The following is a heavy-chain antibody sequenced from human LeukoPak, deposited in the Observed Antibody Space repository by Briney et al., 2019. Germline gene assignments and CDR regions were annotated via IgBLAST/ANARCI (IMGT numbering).Heavy chain of an antibody. Sequence: GGSLRLSCAASGFTFSSYAMSWVRQAPGKGLEWVSAISGSGGSTYYADSVKGRFTISRDNSKNTLYLQMNSLRAEDTAVYYCAKGRPPHDSSPDAFDIWGQGTMVTVSS. V-gene: IGHV3-23*01. CDR3: AKGRPPHDSSPDAFDI. D-gene: IGHD3-16*01. J-gene: IGHJ3*02. CDR2: ISGSGGST. CDR1: GFTFSSYA.